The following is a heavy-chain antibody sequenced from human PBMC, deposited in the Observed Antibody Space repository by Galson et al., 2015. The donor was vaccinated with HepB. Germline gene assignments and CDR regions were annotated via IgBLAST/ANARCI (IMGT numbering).Heavy chain of an antibody. D-gene: IGHD5-12*01. CDR2: ISAYNGNT. CDR3: ARVEVATHWFDP. J-gene: IGHJ5*02. V-gene: IGHV1-18*01. CDR1: GYTFTSYG. Sequence: SVKVSCKASGYTFTSYGISWVRQAPGQGLEWMGWISAYNGNTNYAQKLQGRVTMTTDTSTSTVYMELRSLRSDDTAVYYCARVEVATHWFDPWGQGTLVTVSS.